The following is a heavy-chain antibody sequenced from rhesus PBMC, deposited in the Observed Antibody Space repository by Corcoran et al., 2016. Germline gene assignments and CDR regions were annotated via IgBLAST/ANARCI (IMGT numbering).Heavy chain of an antibody. CDR2: IYGSGCST. D-gene: IGHD5-24*01. CDR1: GGSISSSY. V-gene: IGHV4-169*02. J-gene: IGHJ6*01. CDR3: ASPSGRVNGYGLDS. Sequence: QLQLQESGPGLVKPSETLSVTCAVSGGSISSSYWSWIRQVPGQGLEWIGYIYGSGCSTNYNPSLKSRVTLSVDTSKNQLSLKLSSVTAADTAVYYCASPSGRVNGYGLDSWGQGVVVTVSS.